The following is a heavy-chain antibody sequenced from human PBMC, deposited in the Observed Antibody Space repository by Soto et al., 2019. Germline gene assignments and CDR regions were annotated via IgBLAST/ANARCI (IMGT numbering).Heavy chain of an antibody. CDR3: ARRAQLWFMGRKHHYYHGMEV. CDR1: VGAISSSSYY. J-gene: IGHJ6*04. CDR2: IYYSGST. Sequence: PSEQPSRSCTVSVGAISSSSYYWGWIRQPPGKGRECIGGIYYSGSTYYNPSLKSRVTISVDTSKKQFSLKLSYVNAADTPAYSCARRAQLWFMGRKHHYYHGMEVWCKCTSVT. D-gene: IGHD5-18*01. V-gene: IGHV4-39*01.